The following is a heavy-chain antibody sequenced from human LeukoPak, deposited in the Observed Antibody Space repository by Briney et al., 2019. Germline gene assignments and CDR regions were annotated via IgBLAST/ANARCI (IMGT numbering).Heavy chain of an antibody. D-gene: IGHD1-1*01. V-gene: IGHV3-48*03. J-gene: IGHJ4*02. CDR2: ISSSGSTI. Sequence: GGSLRLSCAASGFTFSSYEMNWVRQAPGKGLEWVSYISSSGSTIYYAAPVKGRFTISRDDSKNTLYLQMNSLKTEDTAVYYCTTANWAFDYWGQGTLVTVSS. CDR3: TTANWAFDY. CDR1: GFTFSSYE.